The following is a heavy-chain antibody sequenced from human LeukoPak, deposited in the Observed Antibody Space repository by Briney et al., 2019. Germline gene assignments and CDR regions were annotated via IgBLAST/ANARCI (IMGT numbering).Heavy chain of an antibody. CDR3: ARDLGFYSSGGGGFDY. J-gene: IGHJ4*02. Sequence: SETLSLTCTVSGGSRSSYYWSWIRQPPGKGLEWIGYIYYSGSTNYNPSLKSRVTISVDTSKNQFSLKLSSVTAADTAVYYCARDLGFYSSGGGGFDYWGQGTLVTVSS. CDR1: GGSRSSYY. D-gene: IGHD6-19*01. V-gene: IGHV4-59*01. CDR2: IYYSGST.